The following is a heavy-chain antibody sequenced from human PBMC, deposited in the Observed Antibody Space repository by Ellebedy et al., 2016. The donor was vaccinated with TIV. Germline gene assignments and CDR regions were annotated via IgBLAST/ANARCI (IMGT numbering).Heavy chain of an antibody. Sequence: SETLSLTXAVYGGSFSGYYWSWIRQPPGKGLEWIGEINHSGSTNYNPSLKSRVTISVDTSKNQFSLKLSSVTAAETAVYYCARGSRLVRVWGQGTLVTVSS. V-gene: IGHV4-34*01. CDR3: ARGSRLVRV. D-gene: IGHD6-19*01. CDR1: GGSFSGYY. CDR2: INHSGST. J-gene: IGHJ4*02.